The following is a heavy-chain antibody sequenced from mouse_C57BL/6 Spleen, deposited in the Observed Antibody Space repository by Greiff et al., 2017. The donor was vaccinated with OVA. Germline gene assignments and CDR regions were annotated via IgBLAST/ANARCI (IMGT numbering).Heavy chain of an antibody. CDR2: INPSNGGT. D-gene: IGHD4-1*01. CDR3: ERGGRTGTFYFDY. J-gene: IGHJ2*01. CDR1: GYTFTSYW. V-gene: IGHV1-53*01. Sequence: QVQLQQPGTELVKPGASVKLSCKASGYTFTSYWMHWVKQRPGQGLEWIGNINPSNGGTNYNEKFKSKATLTVDKSSSTAYMQLSSLTSEDSAVYDGERGGRTGTFYFDYWGQGTTVTVSS.